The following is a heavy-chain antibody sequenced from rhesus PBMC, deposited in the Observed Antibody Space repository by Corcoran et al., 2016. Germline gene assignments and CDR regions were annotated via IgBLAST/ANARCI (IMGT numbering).Heavy chain of an antibody. Sequence: QMQLQESGPGVVKPSETLSLTCAVSGGSISGYYYWIWLRQPPGKGLEWIGSMYSNTESSNYNPSLKSRVTISKDTSKKQFSLKLSSVTATDTAVYYCAREYSSWHNSLDVWGRGVLVTVSS. CDR3: AREYSSWHNSLDV. D-gene: IGHD6-13*01. CDR1: GGSISGYYY. J-gene: IGHJ5-2*02. V-gene: IGHV4S12*01. CDR2: MYSNTESS.